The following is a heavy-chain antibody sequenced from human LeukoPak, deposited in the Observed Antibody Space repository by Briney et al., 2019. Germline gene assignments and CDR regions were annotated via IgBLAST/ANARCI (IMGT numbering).Heavy chain of an antibody. Sequence: PSETLSLTCAVYGGSFSGYYWSWIRQPPGKGLEWIGEINHSGSTNYNPSLKSRVTISVDTSKNQFSLKLSSVTAAGTAVYYCASGTTVTSLDAFDIWGQGTMVTVSS. CDR3: ASGTTVTSLDAFDI. J-gene: IGHJ3*02. CDR1: GGSFSGYY. V-gene: IGHV4-34*01. D-gene: IGHD4-17*01. CDR2: INHSGST.